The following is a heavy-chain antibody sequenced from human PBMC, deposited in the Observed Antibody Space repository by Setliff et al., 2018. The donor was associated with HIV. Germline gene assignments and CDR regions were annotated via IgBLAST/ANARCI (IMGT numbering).Heavy chain of an antibody. V-gene: IGHV3-53*01. D-gene: IGHD6-13*01. CDR3: ARGYSSSWHNDYHYYMDV. CDR1: GFTVSSYY. J-gene: IGHJ6*03. CDR2: MYDGGTT. Sequence: LRLSCAASGFTVSSYYMSWVRQAPGKGLEWVALMYDGGTTHYSDSVKCRFTISRDISKNTLDLQMNSLRDDDTAVYYCARGYSSSWHNDYHYYMDVWGKGTTVTVSS.